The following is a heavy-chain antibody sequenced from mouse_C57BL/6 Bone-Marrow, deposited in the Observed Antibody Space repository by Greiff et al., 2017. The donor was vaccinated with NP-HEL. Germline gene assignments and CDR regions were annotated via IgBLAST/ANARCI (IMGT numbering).Heavy chain of an antibody. V-gene: IGHV5-12*01. CDR1: GFTFSDYY. CDR2: ISNGGGST. CDR3: ARHGRYAMDY. Sequence: EVHLVDSGGGLVQPGGSLKLPCAASGFTFSDYYLYWVRRTPEKGLEWVAYISNGGGSTYYPDTVKGRFTISRDNAKNTLYLQMSRLKSEDTAMYYCARHGRYAMDYWGQGTSVTVSS. J-gene: IGHJ4*01.